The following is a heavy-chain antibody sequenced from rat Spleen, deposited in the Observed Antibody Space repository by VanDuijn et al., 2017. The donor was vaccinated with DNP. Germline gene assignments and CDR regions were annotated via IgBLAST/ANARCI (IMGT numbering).Heavy chain of an antibody. D-gene: IGHD1-9*01. CDR2: ITYSGYT. V-gene: IGHV3-1*01. CDR1: GYSITGNF. J-gene: IGHJ1*01. Sequence: EVQLQESGPGLVKPSQSLSLTCSVTGYSITGNFWGWIRKFPGNKMEWIGHITYSGYTNYNPSLKSRISITRDTSKNQFFLHLSSVTTEDTATYYCARGVSSYYGYNSYWYFDFWGPGTMVTVSS. CDR3: ARGVSSYYGYNSYWYFDF.